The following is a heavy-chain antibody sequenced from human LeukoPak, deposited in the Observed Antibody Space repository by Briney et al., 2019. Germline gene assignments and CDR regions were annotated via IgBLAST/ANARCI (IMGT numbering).Heavy chain of an antibody. J-gene: IGHJ4*02. V-gene: IGHV1-69*04. D-gene: IGHD5-18*01. Sequence: SVQVSFKAPGGPFSSYAISWVRPAPGQGLAWMGRIIPIFGIANYAQKFQGRVTITADKSTSTAYMELSSLRSEDTAVYYCARVDTAMPEDYWGQGTLVTVSS. CDR2: IIPIFGIA. CDR3: ARVDTAMPEDY. CDR1: GGPFSSYA.